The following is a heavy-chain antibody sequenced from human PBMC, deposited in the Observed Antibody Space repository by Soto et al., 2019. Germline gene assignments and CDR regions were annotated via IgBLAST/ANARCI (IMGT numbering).Heavy chain of an antibody. Sequence: QVQLVQSGAEVRKPGASVKVSCEASGYTFTSYDIYWVRQATGPGLEWMGWMNPNTGNSGYAQKFQGRGTMTSDTFIRTAQMELSSLRSEATAVYYCAGRAETNGWNGFGADKYYCYFWGQGTLVTVSS. CDR1: GYTFTSYD. V-gene: IGHV1-8*01. CDR2: MNPNTGNS. J-gene: IGHJ4*02. D-gene: IGHD1-1*01. CDR3: AGRAETNGWNGFGADKYYCYF.